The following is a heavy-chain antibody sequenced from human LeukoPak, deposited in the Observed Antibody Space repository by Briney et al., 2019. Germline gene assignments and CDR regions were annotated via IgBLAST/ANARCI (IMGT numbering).Heavy chain of an antibody. CDR1: VFTFDDYG. CDR3: AKDYGYSSSWYDY. Sequence: GGSLRLSCEASVFTFDDYGMHWVRQAPGQGLEWGSTISWNSASVGYVDSVKGGFTISRDNAKKTLYLQMNSLRPEATALYYCAKDYGYSSSWYDYWGQGTLVTVSS. V-gene: IGHV3-9*01. CDR2: ISWNSASV. D-gene: IGHD6-13*01. J-gene: IGHJ4*02.